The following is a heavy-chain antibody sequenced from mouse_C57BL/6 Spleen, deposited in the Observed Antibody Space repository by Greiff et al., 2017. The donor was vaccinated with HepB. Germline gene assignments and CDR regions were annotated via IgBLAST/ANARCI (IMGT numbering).Heavy chain of an antibody. D-gene: IGHD2-1*01. CDR3: ATIYYGI. CDR2: IYPSDSET. J-gene: IGHJ2*01. Sequence: QVQLQQPGAELVRPGSSVKLSCKASGYTFTSYWMDWVKQRPGQGLDWIGNIYPSDSETQYNQKFKDKATLTVDKSSSTDYMQLSSLTSEDSAVYYCATIYYGIWGQSTTLTVSS. CDR1: GYTFTSYW. V-gene: IGHV1-61*01.